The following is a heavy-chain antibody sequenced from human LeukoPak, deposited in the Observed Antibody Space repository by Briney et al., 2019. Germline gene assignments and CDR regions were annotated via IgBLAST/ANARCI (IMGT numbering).Heavy chain of an antibody. CDR3: ARHDGMVRRVNRYYYMDV. CDR1: GYSFTSYW. D-gene: IGHD3-10*01. V-gene: IGHV5-51*01. CDR2: IYPGDSDT. J-gene: IGHJ6*03. Sequence: GASLQISCKGSGYSFTSYWIGWVRQLPGKGLEWMGIIYPGDSDTRYSPSFQGQVTISADKSISTAYLQWSSLKASDTAMYYCARHDGMVRRVNRYYYMDVWGKGTTVTVSS.